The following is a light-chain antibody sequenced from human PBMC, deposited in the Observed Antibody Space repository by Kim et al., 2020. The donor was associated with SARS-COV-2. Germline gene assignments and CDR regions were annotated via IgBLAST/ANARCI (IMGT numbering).Light chain of an antibody. V-gene: IGKV3-20*01. CDR1: QSVSSRY. CDR2: GAS. J-gene: IGKJ1*01. CDR3: QQYGTAPWT. Sequence: SPGERAPLPCRASQSVSSRYLAWYQQEPGQAPRLLIYGASSSATGIPDRFSGSGSEIDFTLTISRLEPEDFAVYYCQQYGTAPWTFGQGTKVDIK.